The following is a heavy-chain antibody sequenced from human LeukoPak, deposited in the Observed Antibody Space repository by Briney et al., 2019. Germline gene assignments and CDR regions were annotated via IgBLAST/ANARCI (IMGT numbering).Heavy chain of an antibody. CDR1: GGTFSSYA. Sequence: EASVKVSCKASGGTFSSYAISWVRQTPGQGLEWMGRIIPIFGTANYAQKFQGRVTITTDESTSTAYMELSSLRSEDTAVYYCARGPYDYVWGSYRYYFDYWGQGTLVPVSS. D-gene: IGHD3-16*02. CDR3: ARGPYDYVWGSYRYYFDY. J-gene: IGHJ4*02. V-gene: IGHV1-69*05. CDR2: IIPIFGTA.